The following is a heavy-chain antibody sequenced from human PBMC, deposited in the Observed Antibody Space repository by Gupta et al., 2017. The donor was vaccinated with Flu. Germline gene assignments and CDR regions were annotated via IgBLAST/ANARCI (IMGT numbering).Heavy chain of an antibody. CDR1: GGTFSSYA. V-gene: IGHV1-69*01. Sequence: QVQLVQSGAEVKKPGSSVKVSCKASGGTFSSYAISWVRQAPGQGLEWMGGIIPIFGTANYAQKFQGRVTITADESTSTAYMELSSLRSEDTAVYYCARATPLTGTTDYYYGMDVWGQGTTVTVSS. CDR2: IIPIFGTA. J-gene: IGHJ6*02. D-gene: IGHD1-7*01. CDR3: ARATPLTGTTDYYYGMDV.